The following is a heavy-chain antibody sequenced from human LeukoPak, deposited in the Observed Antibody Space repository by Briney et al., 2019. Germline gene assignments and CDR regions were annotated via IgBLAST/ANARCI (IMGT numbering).Heavy chain of an antibody. CDR1: GFTFSSYS. Sequence: GGSLRLSCAASGFTFSSYSMNWVRQAPGKGLEWVSSISSSSSYIYYADSVKGRFTISRDNAKSSLYLQMNSLRAEDTAVYYCARDRFSGSYPLDVWGKGTTVTVSS. CDR2: ISSSSSYI. D-gene: IGHD1-26*01. J-gene: IGHJ6*04. V-gene: IGHV3-21*01. CDR3: ARDRFSGSYPLDV.